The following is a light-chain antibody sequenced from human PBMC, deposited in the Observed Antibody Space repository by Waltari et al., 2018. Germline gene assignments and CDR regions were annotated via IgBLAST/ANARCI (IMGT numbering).Light chain of an antibody. CDR3: APWDDSLSGPGV. J-gene: IGLJ3*02. V-gene: IGLV1-47*01. CDR1: SPNLGSIF. CDR2: RNN. Sequence: QSLLTQPPSASATPGQSVTITCSGSSPNLGSIFVYWYQQLPGPAPHLLIDRNNQRPSGVPDRFSGSKSGTSASLAISGLRSEDEADDYCAPWDDSLSGPGVFGGGTKLTVL.